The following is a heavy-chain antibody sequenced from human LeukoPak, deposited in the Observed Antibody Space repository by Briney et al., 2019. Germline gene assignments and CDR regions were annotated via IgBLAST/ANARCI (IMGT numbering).Heavy chain of an antibody. D-gene: IGHD3-16*01. J-gene: IGHJ1*01. CDR1: GGSISSYY. Sequence: PSETLSLTCTVSGGSISSYYWSWIRQPPGKGLEWIGYIYYSGSTNYNPSLKSRVTISVDTSKNQFSLKLSSVTAADTAVYYCAREGLIRPGYFQHWGQGTLVTVSS. V-gene: IGHV4-59*01. CDR3: AREGLIRPGYFQH. CDR2: IYYSGST.